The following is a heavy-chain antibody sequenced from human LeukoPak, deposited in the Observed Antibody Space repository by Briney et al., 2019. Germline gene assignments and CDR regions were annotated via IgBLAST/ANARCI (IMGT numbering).Heavy chain of an antibody. V-gene: IGHV3-30*03. CDR3: ASGLPGVTANDY. CDR2: ISYDGSNK. D-gene: IGHD2-15*01. Sequence: PGGSLRLSCAASGFTFSSYGMHWVRQAPGKGLEWVAVISYDGSNKYYADSVKGRFTISRDNSKNTLYLQMNSLRADDTAVYYCASGLPGVTANDYWGQGTLVTVSS. J-gene: IGHJ4*02. CDR1: GFTFSSYG.